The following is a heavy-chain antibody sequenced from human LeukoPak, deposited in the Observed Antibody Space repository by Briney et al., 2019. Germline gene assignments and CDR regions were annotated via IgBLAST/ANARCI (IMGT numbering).Heavy chain of an antibody. V-gene: IGHV3-7*01. CDR2: IKKDGNEK. CDR3: ARSMTTVVSGAFDI. J-gene: IGHJ3*02. Sequence: SWIRQPPGKGLEWVANIKKDGNEKYYVDSVKGRFTISRDSAKNSLYLQMNSLRAEDTAVYYCARSMTTVVSGAFDIWGQGTMVTVSS. D-gene: IGHD4-23*01.